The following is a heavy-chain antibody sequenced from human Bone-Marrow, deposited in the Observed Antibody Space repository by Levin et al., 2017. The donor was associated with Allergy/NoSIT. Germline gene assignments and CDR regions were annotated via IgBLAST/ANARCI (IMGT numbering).Heavy chain of an antibody. J-gene: IGHJ4*02. V-gene: IGHV4-34*01. CDR1: GGSFSGYY. CDR3: ARASHYDILTGYSMHYFDY. D-gene: IGHD3-9*01. Sequence: PSETLSLTCAVYGGSFSGYYWSWIRQPPGKGLEWIGEINHSGSTNYNPSLKSRVTISVDTSKNQFSLKLSSVTAADTAVYYCARASHYDILTGYSMHYFDYWGQGTLVTVSS. CDR2: INHSGST.